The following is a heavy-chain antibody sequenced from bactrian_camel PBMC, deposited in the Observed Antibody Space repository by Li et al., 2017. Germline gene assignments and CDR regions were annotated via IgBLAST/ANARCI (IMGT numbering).Heavy chain of an antibody. J-gene: IGHJ4*01. Sequence: VQLVESGGGSVQAGGSLRLSCTASEFSIDDSAMAWFRQAPGKQRDGVAAIYTGGGSPNYDPSVKGRFTVSQDSAKNTLYLQMNNLRPDDSAMYYCAAMPGPPDMGWASANEYRYWGQGTQVTV. D-gene: IGHD3*01. CDR3: AAMPGPPDMGWASANEYRY. V-gene: IGHV3S61*01. CDR1: EFSIDDSA. CDR2: IYTGGGSP.